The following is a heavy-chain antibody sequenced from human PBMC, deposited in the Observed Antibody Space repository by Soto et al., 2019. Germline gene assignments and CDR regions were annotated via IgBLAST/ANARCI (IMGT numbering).Heavy chain of an antibody. CDR2: ISYDGSNT. D-gene: IGHD3-3*01. CDR3: ARVHNDFWSGYSYYFDY. Sequence: GGSLRLSCAASGFTFSTYAMHWVRQAPGKGLEWVAVISYDGSNTHYADSVKGRFTISRDNSKNTLYVQMNSLRAEDTAVYYCARVHNDFWSGYSYYFDYWGQGTLVTVSS. V-gene: IGHV3-30-3*01. J-gene: IGHJ4*02. CDR1: GFTFSTYA.